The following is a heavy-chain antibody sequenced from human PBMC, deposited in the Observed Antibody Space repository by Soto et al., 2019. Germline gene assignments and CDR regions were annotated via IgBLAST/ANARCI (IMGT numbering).Heavy chain of an antibody. CDR3: ARGWHSLDY. CDR2: ILWNSDTI. V-gene: IGHV3-9*01. CDR1: GFTFDDYA. Sequence: EVQLVESGGGLVQPGRSLRLSCAASGFTFDDYAMHWVRQAPGKGLEWVSGILWNSDTIGYADSVKGRFTLSRDNAKNSLYLQMNSLRAEDTALYYCARGWHSLDYWGQGTLVTVSS. J-gene: IGHJ4*02.